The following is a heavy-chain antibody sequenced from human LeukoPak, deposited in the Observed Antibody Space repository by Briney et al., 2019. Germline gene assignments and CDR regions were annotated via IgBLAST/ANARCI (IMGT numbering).Heavy chain of an antibody. D-gene: IGHD3-10*01. CDR2: ISSSSSYI. CDR3: AKDTDPMYYGSGSFDY. CDR1: GFTFSSYS. J-gene: IGHJ4*02. Sequence: PGGSLRLSCAASGFTFSSYSMNWVRQAPGKGLEWVSSISSSSSYIYYADSVKGRFTISRDNAKNSLYLQMNSLRAEDTALYYCAKDTDPMYYGSGSFDYWGQGALVTVSS. V-gene: IGHV3-21*04.